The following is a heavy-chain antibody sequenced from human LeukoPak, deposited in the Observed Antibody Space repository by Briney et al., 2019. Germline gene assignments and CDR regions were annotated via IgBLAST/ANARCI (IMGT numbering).Heavy chain of an antibody. Sequence: GASVKVSCKASGYTFTSYYMHWVRQAPGQGLEWMGIINPSGGSTSYTQKFQGRVTMTRDTSTTTVYMGLSSLRSQDTAVYYCARHKEVGDYYYFDYWGQGTLVTVSS. V-gene: IGHV1-46*01. CDR2: INPSGGST. J-gene: IGHJ4*02. CDR3: ARHKEVGDYYYFDY. D-gene: IGHD2/OR15-2a*01. CDR1: GYTFTSYY.